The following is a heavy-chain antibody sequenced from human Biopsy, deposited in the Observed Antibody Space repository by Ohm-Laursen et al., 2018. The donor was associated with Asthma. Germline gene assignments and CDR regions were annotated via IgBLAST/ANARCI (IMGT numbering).Heavy chain of an antibody. CDR3: ARGVVYGGDSYAEYFQH. D-gene: IGHD4-23*01. J-gene: IGHJ1*01. Sequence: PSQTLSLTCSVYGGSISSYHWSWIRQPPGKGLEWIGYVFYGGATNYNPSLKSRVTISVDTSKNQFFLRLSSVTAADTAVYYCARGVVYGGDSYAEYFQHWGQGTLVTVSS. CDR2: VFYGGAT. CDR1: GGSISSYH. V-gene: IGHV4-59*01.